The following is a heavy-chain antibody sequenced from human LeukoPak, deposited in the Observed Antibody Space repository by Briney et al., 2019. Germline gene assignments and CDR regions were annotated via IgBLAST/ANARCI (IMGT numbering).Heavy chain of an antibody. V-gene: IGHV4-30-4*01. J-gene: IGHJ4*02. CDR3: ARVQAYGDYEGLFDY. CDR2: IYYSGST. CDR1: GGSISSGDYY. Sequence: KSSQTLSLTCTVSGGSISSGDYYWSWIRQPPGKGLEWIVYIYYSGSTYYNPSLKSRVTISVDTSKNQFSLKLSSVTAADTAVYYCARVQAYGDYEGLFDYWGQGTLVTVSS. D-gene: IGHD4-17*01.